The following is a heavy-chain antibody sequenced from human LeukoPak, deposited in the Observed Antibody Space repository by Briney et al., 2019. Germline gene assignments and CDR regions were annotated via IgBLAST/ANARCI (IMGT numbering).Heavy chain of an antibody. CDR3: ARLYFDFWSGYPDY. CDR2: ISYSGNT. Sequence: SETLSLTCTVSGGSISTHDNYWGWIRQPPGKGLERIGSISYSGNTHYSPSFQSRVTMSVDTSRNNFSLKLSSVTAADTAVYYCARLYFDFWSGYPDYWGQGTLVTVSS. V-gene: IGHV4-39*02. J-gene: IGHJ4*02. CDR1: GGSISTHDNY. D-gene: IGHD3-3*01.